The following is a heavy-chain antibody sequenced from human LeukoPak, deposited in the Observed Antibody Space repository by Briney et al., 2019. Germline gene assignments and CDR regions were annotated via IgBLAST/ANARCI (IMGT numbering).Heavy chain of an antibody. CDR2: VNPNSGNT. V-gene: IGHV1-8*01. D-gene: IGHD2-15*01. Sequence: ASVKVSCKASGYTFTSYDINWVRQATGQGLEWMGWVNPNSGNTGYAQKFQGRVTMTRNTSISTAYMELSSLRSEDTAVYYCARAAPLYYYYYYMDVWGKGTTVTVSS. CDR3: ARAAPLYYYYYYMDV. J-gene: IGHJ6*03. CDR1: GYTFTSYD.